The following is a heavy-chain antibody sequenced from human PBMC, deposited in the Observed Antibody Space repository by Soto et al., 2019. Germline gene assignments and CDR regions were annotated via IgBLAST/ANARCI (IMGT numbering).Heavy chain of an antibody. CDR3: ARDPDYGGYFDY. CDR2: INPNSGGT. D-gene: IGHD4-17*01. Sequence: ASVKVSCKASGYTFTGYYMHWVRQAPGQGLEWMGWINPNSGGTNYAQKFQGRVTMTRDTSISTAYMELSRLRSDDTAVYYCARDPDYGGYFDYWGQGTLVTVSS. J-gene: IGHJ4*02. V-gene: IGHV1-2*02. CDR1: GYTFTGYY.